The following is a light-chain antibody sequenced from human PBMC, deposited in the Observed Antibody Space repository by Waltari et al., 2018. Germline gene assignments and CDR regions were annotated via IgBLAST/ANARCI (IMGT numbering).Light chain of an antibody. CDR3: HQYFAPPYT. CDR2: WAS. V-gene: IGKV4-1*01. CDR1: HSLLYYSNNKNY. J-gene: IGKJ2*01. Sequence: DIVMTQSPDSLTVSLGERATINCKSSHSLLYYSNNKNYISWYQQKPGQAPKLLIYWASTRDSGVPDRFSGSGSETDFTHTISSLQAEDVAVYHCHQYFAPPYTFGRGTKLEIK.